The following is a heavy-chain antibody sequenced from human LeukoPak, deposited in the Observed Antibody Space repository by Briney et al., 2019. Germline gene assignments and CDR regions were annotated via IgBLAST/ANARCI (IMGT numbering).Heavy chain of an antibody. CDR1: AFTFSTYW. V-gene: IGHV3-7*01. D-gene: IGHD3-22*01. CDR2: IKPDGSDK. Sequence: GGSLRLSCAASAFTFSTYWMTWVRQAPGKGLEWVANIKPDGSDKYYMDSVKGRFTISRDNGRNLLYLQMNSLRAEDTAVYYCATYSSSIHSNDYWGQGTLVAVSS. J-gene: IGHJ4*02. CDR3: ATYSSSIHSNDY.